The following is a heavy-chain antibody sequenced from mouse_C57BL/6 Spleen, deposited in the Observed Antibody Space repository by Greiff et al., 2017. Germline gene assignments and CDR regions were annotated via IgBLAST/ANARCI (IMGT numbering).Heavy chain of an antibody. CDR3: ACCLSYAMDD. V-gene: IGHV1-82*01. Sequence: VQLQQSGPELVKPGASVKISCKASGYAFSSSWMNWVKQRPGKGLEWIGRIYPGDGDTNYNGKFKGKATLTADKSSSTAYMQLSSLTSEDSAVYFCACCLSYAMDDWGQGTSVTVSS. J-gene: IGHJ4*01. CDR2: IYPGDGDT. CDR1: GYAFSSSW. D-gene: IGHD6-1*01.